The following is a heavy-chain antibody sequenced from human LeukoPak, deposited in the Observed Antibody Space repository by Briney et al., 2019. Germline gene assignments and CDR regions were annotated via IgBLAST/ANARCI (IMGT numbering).Heavy chain of an antibody. D-gene: IGHD3-22*01. CDR3: AKVRGNVGSSYFPDY. J-gene: IGHJ4*02. CDR2: ILYDGSNR. Sequence: GGSLRLSCAVSGFTFSTYGMHWVRQAPGKELEWVAVILYDGSNRQYADSVKGRFTISRDNSKNTLYLQMNSLRVEDTAVYYCAKVRGNVGSSYFPDYWGQGTLVTVTS. CDR1: GFTFSTYG. V-gene: IGHV3-30*18.